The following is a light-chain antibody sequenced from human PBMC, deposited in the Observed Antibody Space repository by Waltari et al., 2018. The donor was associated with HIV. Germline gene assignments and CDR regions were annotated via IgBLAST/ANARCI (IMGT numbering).Light chain of an antibody. V-gene: IGLV3-21*04. CDR3: QVWDSSSGVV. Sequence: SYVLTQSPSVPVAPGKTARITCGGNNIGSKSVHWYQQKPGQAPVLVIYYDSDRPSGIPERFSGSNSGNTAPLTISRVEAGDEADYYCQVWDSSSGVVFGGGTRLTVL. CDR1: NIGSKS. J-gene: IGLJ2*01. CDR2: YDS.